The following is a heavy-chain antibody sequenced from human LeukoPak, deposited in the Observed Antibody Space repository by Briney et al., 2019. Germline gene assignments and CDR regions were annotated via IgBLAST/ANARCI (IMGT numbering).Heavy chain of an antibody. CDR2: IYYSGST. V-gene: IGHV4-59*01. CDR3: ARGSGFYYY. Sequence: SETLSVTCTVSGGSISSYYWSWIRQPPGKGLEWIGYIYYSGSTNYNPSLKSRVTISVDTTKNQFSLKLSSVTAADTAVYYCARGSGFYYYWGQGTLATVSS. D-gene: IGHD3-3*01. CDR1: GGSISSYY. J-gene: IGHJ4*02.